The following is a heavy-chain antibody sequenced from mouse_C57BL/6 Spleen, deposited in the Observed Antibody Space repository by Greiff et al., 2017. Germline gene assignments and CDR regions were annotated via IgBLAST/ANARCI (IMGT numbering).Heavy chain of an antibody. D-gene: IGHD1-1*01. CDR1: GFTFSNYW. Sequence: EVKVEESGGGLVQPGGSMKLSCVASGFTFSNYWMNWVRQSPEKGLEWVAQIRLKSDNYATHYAESVKGRFTISRDDSKSSVYLQMNNLRAEDTGIYYCTGVTTTSYYAMDYWGQGTSVTVSS. V-gene: IGHV6-3*01. J-gene: IGHJ4*01. CDR3: TGVTTTSYYAMDY. CDR2: IRLKSDNYAT.